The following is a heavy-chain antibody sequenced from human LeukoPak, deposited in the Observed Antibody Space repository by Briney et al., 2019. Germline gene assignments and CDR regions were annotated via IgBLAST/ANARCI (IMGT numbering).Heavy chain of an antibody. CDR1: GFTFSDYY. J-gene: IGHJ6*03. CDR2: ISSSGSTI. Sequence: WGSLRLSCAASGFTFSDYYMSWIRQAPGKGLEWVSYISSSGSTIYYADSVKGRFTISRDNAKNSLYLQMNSLRAEDTAVYYCAREVDTAMVNYYYYYMDVWGKGTTVTVSS. CDR3: AREVDTAMVNYYYYYMDV. V-gene: IGHV3-11*04. D-gene: IGHD5-18*01.